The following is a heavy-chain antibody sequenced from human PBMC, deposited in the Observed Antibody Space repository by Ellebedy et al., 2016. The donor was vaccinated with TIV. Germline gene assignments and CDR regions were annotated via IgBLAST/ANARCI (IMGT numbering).Heavy chain of an antibody. CDR3: ASGMVVSMTGTSDY. V-gene: IGHV3-74*01. D-gene: IGHD2-8*02. CDR1: GFTFSRYW. Sequence: GESLKISCAASGFTFSRYWMHWVRQVPGKGLVWVSRIDNDGTRTDYADSVKGRFIISRDNAKNRLYLEMNSLRAEDSALYYCASGMVVSMTGTSDYWGQGTLVTVSS. CDR2: IDNDGTRT. J-gene: IGHJ4*02.